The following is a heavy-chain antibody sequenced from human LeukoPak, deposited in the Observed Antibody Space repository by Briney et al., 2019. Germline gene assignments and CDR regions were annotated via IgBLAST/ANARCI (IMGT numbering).Heavy chain of an antibody. CDR3: ARHGRDYYGSGSYYNDY. V-gene: IGHV3-21*04. D-gene: IGHD3-10*01. Sequence: PGGSLRLSCAASGFTFSTYTMNWVRQAPGKGLEWVSSISSSSTYIYYPDSVKGRFTISRDNAENSLYLQMNSLRAEDTAVYYCARHGRDYYGSGSYYNDYWGQGTLVTVSS. CDR1: GFTFSTYT. J-gene: IGHJ4*02. CDR2: ISSSSTYI.